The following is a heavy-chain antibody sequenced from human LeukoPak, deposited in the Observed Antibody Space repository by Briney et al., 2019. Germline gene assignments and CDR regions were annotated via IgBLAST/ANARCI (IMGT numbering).Heavy chain of an antibody. J-gene: IGHJ4*02. CDR1: GFTFSTYD. CDR3: ATPKADYYPFDY. CDR2: IRYDGSYQ. Sequence: PGGSLRLSCAAPGFTFSTYDMHWVRQAPGKGLEWLAFIRYDGSYQYYADSVNSRFTISRDNSKNTLYLQMNSLRPEDTAVYYCATPKADYYPFDYWGQGTLVTVSS. V-gene: IGHV3-30*02. D-gene: IGHD3-22*01.